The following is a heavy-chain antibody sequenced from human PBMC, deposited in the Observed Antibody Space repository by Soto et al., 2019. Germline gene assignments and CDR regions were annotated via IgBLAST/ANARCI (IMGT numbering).Heavy chain of an antibody. D-gene: IGHD1-7*01. CDR1: GGSISSSGYY. Sequence: SETLSLTCTVSGGSISSSGYYWGWIRQPPGKGLEWIGSIYYSGSTYYNPSLKSRVTISVDTSKNQFSLKLSSVTAADTAVYYCARHVTPELRYYYMDVWGKGTTVTSP. CDR2: IYYSGST. CDR3: ARHVTPELRYYYMDV. V-gene: IGHV4-39*01. J-gene: IGHJ6*03.